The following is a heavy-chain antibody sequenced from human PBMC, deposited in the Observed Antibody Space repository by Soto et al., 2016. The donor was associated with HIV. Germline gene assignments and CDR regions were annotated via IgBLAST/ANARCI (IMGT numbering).Heavy chain of an antibody. Sequence: QVQLQESGPGLVKPSETLSLTCTISGGSISSSHWNWIRQSAGRGLEWIGRLHTSGSSDYNPSLKSRVTLSLDTSKNHFSLRLNSVTAADTAIYYCAGDPPGTYSRFDYWGQGTLVTVSS. D-gene: IGHD3-10*01. J-gene: IGHJ4*02. V-gene: IGHV4-4*07. CDR1: GGSISSSH. CDR2: LHTSGSS. CDR3: AGDPPGTYSRFDY.